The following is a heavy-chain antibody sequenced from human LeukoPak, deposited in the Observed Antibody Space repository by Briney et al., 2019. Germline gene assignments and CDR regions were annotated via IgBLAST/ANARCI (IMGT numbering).Heavy chain of an antibody. Sequence: GGSLRLSCAASGFTFTTYWMSWVRQAPGKGLEWVANIYQDDTEKYYVDSVKGRFTISRDNAKNSLYLQMNSLRVEDTAIYYCAKVAKYYYGSETYYFFAHWGQGTPVTASS. D-gene: IGHD3-10*01. J-gene: IGHJ1*01. V-gene: IGHV3-7*01. CDR3: AKVAKYYYGSETYYFFAH. CDR1: GFTFTTYW. CDR2: IYQDDTEK.